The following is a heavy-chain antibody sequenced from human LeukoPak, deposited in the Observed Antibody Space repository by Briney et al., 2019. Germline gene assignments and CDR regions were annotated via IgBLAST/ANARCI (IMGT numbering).Heavy chain of an antibody. J-gene: IGHJ3*02. V-gene: IGHV3-20*01. CDR2: SLWNGGST. CDR1: GFTFDDYS. CDR3: ARDIRRLQHTSDAFDI. Sequence: GGSLRLSCAASGFTFDDYSMNWVGQVPGKGLEWVSGSLWNGGSTTYADSVKGRFTVSRDNAKNSLYLQLNSLRAEDTALYHCARDIRRLQHTSDAFDIWGQGTMVTVSS. D-gene: IGHD4-11*01.